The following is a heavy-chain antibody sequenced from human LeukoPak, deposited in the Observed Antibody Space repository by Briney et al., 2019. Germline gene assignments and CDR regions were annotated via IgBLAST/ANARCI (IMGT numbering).Heavy chain of an antibody. Sequence: GASVKVSCKASGGTFSSYAISWVRQAPGQGLEWMGGIIPIFGTANYAQKLQGRVTITTDESTSTAYMELSSLRSEDTAVYYCARDYSSGWPDAFDIWGQGTMVTVSS. J-gene: IGHJ3*02. V-gene: IGHV1-69*05. CDR2: IIPIFGTA. D-gene: IGHD6-19*01. CDR1: GGTFSSYA. CDR3: ARDYSSGWPDAFDI.